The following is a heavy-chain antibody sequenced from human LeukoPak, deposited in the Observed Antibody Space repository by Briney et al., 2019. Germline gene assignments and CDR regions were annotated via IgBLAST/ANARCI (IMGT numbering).Heavy chain of an antibody. Sequence: SQTLSLTCTVSGGSISSGSYYWSWIRQPAGKGLEWIGRIYTSGSTNYNPSLKSRVTISVDTSENQFSLKLSSVTAADTAVYYCARDDILTGFDYWGQGTLVTVSS. CDR3: ARDDILTGFDY. D-gene: IGHD3-9*01. CDR2: IYTSGST. CDR1: GGSISSGSYY. J-gene: IGHJ4*02. V-gene: IGHV4-61*02.